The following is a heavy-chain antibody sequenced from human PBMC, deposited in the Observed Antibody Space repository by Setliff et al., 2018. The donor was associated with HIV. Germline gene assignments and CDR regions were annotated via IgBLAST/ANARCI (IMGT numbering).Heavy chain of an antibody. CDR1: GFNFKTYG. J-gene: IGHJ4*01. Sequence: PGGSLRLSCAASGFNFKTYGMTWVRQAPGKGLDWVAHIGSSNHGIHYTASVQGRFTVSRDNANNLLLLEMNNLRVEDTAVYYCASFFGDYGYWGHGTQVTVSS. D-gene: IGHD3-10*01. CDR3: ASFFGDYGY. CDR2: IGSSNHGI. V-gene: IGHV3-48*04.